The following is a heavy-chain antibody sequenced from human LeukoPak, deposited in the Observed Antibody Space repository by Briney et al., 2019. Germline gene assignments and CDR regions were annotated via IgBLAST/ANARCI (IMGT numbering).Heavy chain of an antibody. J-gene: IGHJ4*02. V-gene: IGHV3-23*01. D-gene: IGHD6-19*01. CDR3: AKRKIDNSGFDY. Sequence: GGSLRLSCAASGFTFSSYAMSWVRQAPGKGLEWVSAISGSGGNTYYADSVKSRFTISRDNSKNTLYLQMNSLRAEDTAVYYCAKRKIDNSGFDYWGQGTLVTVSS. CDR1: GFTFSSYA. CDR2: ISGSGGNT.